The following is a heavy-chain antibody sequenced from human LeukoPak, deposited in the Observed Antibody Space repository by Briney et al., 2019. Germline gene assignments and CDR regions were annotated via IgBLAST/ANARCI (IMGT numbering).Heavy chain of an antibody. CDR2: ISWNSGSI. CDR3: VRDFRFLDDY. J-gene: IGHJ4*02. D-gene: IGHD3-3*01. V-gene: IGHV3-9*01. CDR1: GFTFDDYA. Sequence: GRSLRLSCAASGFTFDDYAMHWVRQAPGKGLEWVSGISWNSGSIGYADSVKGRFTISRDNAKNSLYLQMNSVRAEDTAVYYCVRDFRFLDDYWGQGTLVSVSS.